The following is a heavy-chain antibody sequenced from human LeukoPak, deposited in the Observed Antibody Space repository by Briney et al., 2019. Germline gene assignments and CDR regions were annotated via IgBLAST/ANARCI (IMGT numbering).Heavy chain of an antibody. J-gene: IGHJ5*02. CDR2: MNPNSGNT. CDR1: GYTFTSYD. Sequence: ASVKVSCKASGYTFTSYDINWVRQATGQGLEWIGWMNPNSGNTGYAQKFQGRVTMTRNTSISTAYKELSSLRSEDTAVYYCARGSPRTVDTHWFDPWGQGTLVTVSS. CDR3: ARGSPRTVDTHWFDP. V-gene: IGHV1-8*01. D-gene: IGHD5-18*01.